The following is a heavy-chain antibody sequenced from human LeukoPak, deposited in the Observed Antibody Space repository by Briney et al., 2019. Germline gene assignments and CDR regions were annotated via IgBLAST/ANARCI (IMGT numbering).Heavy chain of an antibody. CDR1: GFTLSSYA. Sequence: GGSLRLSCAASGFTLSSYAMHWVRQAPGKGLEWVAVISYDGSNKYYADSVKGRFTISRDNSKNTLYLQMNSLRAEDTAVYYCARGSITMIVVDYFFDYWGQGTLVTVSS. CDR3: ARGSITMIVVDYFFDY. D-gene: IGHD3-22*01. J-gene: IGHJ4*02. CDR2: ISYDGSNK. V-gene: IGHV3-30-3*01.